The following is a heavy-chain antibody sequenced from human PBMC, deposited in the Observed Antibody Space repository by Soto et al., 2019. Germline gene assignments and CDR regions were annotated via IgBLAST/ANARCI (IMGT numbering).Heavy chain of an antibody. V-gene: IGHV1-69*12. CDR3: ARRNHRWLPLLYFDL. CDR1: GGTFSNYP. Sequence: QVQLVQSGAEVKKPGSSVKVSCKASGGTFSNYPISWVRQAPGQGLEWMGGIIPIFGTVNYAQKFQGRVTITADESTSTAYMELISLISEDTAVYYCARRNHRWLPLLYFDLWGRGTLVTVSS. CDR2: IIPIFGTV. D-gene: IGHD5-12*01. J-gene: IGHJ2*01.